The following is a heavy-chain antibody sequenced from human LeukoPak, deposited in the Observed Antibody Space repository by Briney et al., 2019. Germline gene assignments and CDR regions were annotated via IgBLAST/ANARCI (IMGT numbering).Heavy chain of an antibody. D-gene: IGHD3-16*02. V-gene: IGHV3-15*05. J-gene: IGHJ4*02. CDR3: TTDPNFDYVWGTYRLDY. Sequence: PGRSLRLSCAASGFTFSDAWMTWVRQAPGKGLEWVGRITSRTDGGTTDYAAPVKGKFTFSRDDSKNTLYLQVNSLKTEDTAVYYCTTDPNFDYVWGTYRLDYWGQGTLVTVSS. CDR2: ITSRTDGGTT. CDR1: GFTFSDAW.